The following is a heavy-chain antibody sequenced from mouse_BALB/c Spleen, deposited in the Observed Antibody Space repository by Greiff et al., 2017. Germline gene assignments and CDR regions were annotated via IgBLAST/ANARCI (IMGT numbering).Heavy chain of an antibody. J-gene: IGHJ3*01. Sequence: EVKLVESGGGLVQPGGSLRLSCATSGFTFTDYYMRWVRQPPGKALEWLGFIRHKANGYTTDYSVSVKGRFTISRDNSQCILYLQMNTMRAEDRATYYCARDSDYGYRFAYWGQGTLVTVSA. CDR1: GFTFTDYY. CDR2: IRHKANGYTT. V-gene: IGHV7-3*02. CDR3: ARDSDYGYRFAY. D-gene: IGHD1-2*01.